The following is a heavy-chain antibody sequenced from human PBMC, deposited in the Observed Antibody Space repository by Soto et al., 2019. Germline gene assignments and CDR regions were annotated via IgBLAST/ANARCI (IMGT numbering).Heavy chain of an antibody. Sequence: GGSLRLSCAASGFTFSSYEMNWVRQAPGKGLEWVSYISSSGSTIYYADSVKGRFTISRDNTKNSLYLQMNSLRAEDTAVYYCARVKQLVDYWGQGTLVTVSS. J-gene: IGHJ4*02. CDR1: GFTFSSYE. D-gene: IGHD6-13*01. CDR3: ARVKQLVDY. CDR2: ISSSGSTI. V-gene: IGHV3-48*03.